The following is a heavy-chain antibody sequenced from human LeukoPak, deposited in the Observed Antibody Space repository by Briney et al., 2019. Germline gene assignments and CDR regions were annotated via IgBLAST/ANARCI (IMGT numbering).Heavy chain of an antibody. CDR3: ARGPIEHYYESSGYYSPHY. V-gene: IGHV3-64*01. D-gene: IGHD3-22*01. CDR2: ISSNGGST. J-gene: IGHJ4*02. CDR1: GFTFSSYA. Sequence: GGSLRLSCAASGFTFSSYAMHWVRQAPGKGLEYVSAISSNGGSTYYANSVKGRFTISRDNAKKSLYLQMNSLRAEDTAVYYCARGPIEHYYESSGYYSPHYWGQGTLVTVSS.